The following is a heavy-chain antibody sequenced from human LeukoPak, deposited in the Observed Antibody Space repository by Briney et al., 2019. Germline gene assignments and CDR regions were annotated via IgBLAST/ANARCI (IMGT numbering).Heavy chain of an antibody. D-gene: IGHD2-21*01. CDR2: INHSGST. CDR3: ARGRSYSDYYYYMDV. Sequence: SETLSLTCAVYGGSFSGYYWSWIRQPPGKGLEWIGEINHSGSTDYNPSLKSRVTISVDTSKNQFSLKLSSVTAADTAVYYCARGRSYSDYYYYMDVWGKGTTVTVSS. V-gene: IGHV4-34*01. J-gene: IGHJ6*03. CDR1: GGSFSGYY.